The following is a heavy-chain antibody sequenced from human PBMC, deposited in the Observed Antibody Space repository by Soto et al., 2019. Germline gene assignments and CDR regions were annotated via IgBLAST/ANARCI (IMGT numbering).Heavy chain of an antibody. CDR2: TYQSGSA. Sequence: QLQLQESGSGLVKPSQTLSLTCTVSGGSITSGGYSWTWIRQSPGKGLEWIGYTYQSGSAYYNPSLKSRVTRSVDRYKHQFSLNLTSVTAADTAVYDCARDYYGMDVWGQGTTVTVSS. CDR3: ARDYYGMDV. CDR1: GGSITSGGYS. J-gene: IGHJ6*02. V-gene: IGHV4-30-2*06.